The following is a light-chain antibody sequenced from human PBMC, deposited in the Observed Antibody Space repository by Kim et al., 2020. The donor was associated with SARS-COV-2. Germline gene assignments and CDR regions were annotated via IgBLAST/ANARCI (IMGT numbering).Light chain of an antibody. Sequence: VSPGQTARITCTGDALPKQYAYWYQQKAGQAPALVIYKDSERPSGIPERFSGSSSGTTVTLTISGVQAEDEADYYCQSADSSGTYVFGTGTKVTVL. J-gene: IGLJ1*01. V-gene: IGLV3-25*03. CDR3: QSADSSGTYV. CDR1: ALPKQY. CDR2: KDS.